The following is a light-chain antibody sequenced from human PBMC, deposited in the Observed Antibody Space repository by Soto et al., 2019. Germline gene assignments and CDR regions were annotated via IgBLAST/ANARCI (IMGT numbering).Light chain of an antibody. CDR1: QGIRCY. V-gene: IGKV1-39*01. CDR3: QQSYSTPHT. CDR2: AAS. Sequence: IQLTQSPFSLSASVGDRVIITCLVSQGIRCYSNWYQQKPGKAPKLLIYAASSLQSGFPSRFSGSGSGTDFTLTISSLQPEDFATYYCQQSYSTPHTFGGGTKVDIK. J-gene: IGKJ4*01.